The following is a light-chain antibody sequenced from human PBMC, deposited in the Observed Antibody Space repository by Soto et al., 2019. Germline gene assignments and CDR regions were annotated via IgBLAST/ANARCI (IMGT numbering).Light chain of an antibody. CDR1: SSNIGAGYD. CDR2: GNS. V-gene: IGLV1-40*01. Sequence: QSVLTQPPSVSGSPGPRVTISFTGSSSNIGAGYDVHWYQQLPGTAPKLLIYGNSNRPSGVPDRFSGSKSGTSASLAITGLQAEDEADYYCQSYDSSLSGVVFGGGTKLTVL. CDR3: QSYDSSLSGVV. J-gene: IGLJ2*01.